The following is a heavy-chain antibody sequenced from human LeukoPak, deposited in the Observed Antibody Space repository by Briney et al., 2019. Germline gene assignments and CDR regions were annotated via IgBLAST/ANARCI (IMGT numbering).Heavy chain of an antibody. CDR1: GGSISSGSFY. CDR3: ARGYDRNGYQSRGFDY. Sequence: RSSETLSLTCTVSGGSISSGSFYWSWIRQTAGKGLEWIGRIYPSGDSQYSPSFRSRATISLDTRNQFSLQLSSVTAADTAVYFCARGYDRNGYQSRGFDYWGQGALVNVSS. CDR2: IYPSGDS. V-gene: IGHV4-61*02. D-gene: IGHD3-22*01. J-gene: IGHJ4*02.